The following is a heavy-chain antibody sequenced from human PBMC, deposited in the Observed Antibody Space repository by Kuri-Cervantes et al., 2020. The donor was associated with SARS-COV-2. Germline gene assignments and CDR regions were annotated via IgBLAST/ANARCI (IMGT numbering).Heavy chain of an antibody. Sequence: ASVKVSCKASGYTFTSYYMHWVRQAPGQGLEWMGIINPSGGSTSYAQKFQGRVTMTRDTSTSTVYMELSSLRSDDTAVYYCARPLGGYCSSTSCYPDYWGQGTLVTVSS. CDR3: ARPLGGYCSSTSCYPDY. J-gene: IGHJ4*02. V-gene: IGHV1-46*01. CDR1: GYTFTSYY. CDR2: INPSGGST. D-gene: IGHD2-2*01.